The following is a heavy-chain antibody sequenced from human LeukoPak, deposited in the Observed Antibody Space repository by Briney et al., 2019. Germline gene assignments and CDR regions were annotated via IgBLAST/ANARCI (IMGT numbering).Heavy chain of an antibody. J-gene: IGHJ3*02. CDR2: INWNGGST. CDR1: GFTFDDYG. CDR3: AGVTWAYYYDSSGYSNAFDI. D-gene: IGHD3-22*01. V-gene: IGHV3-20*04. Sequence: GGSLGLSCAASGFTFDDYGMSWVRQAPGKGLEWVSGINWNGGSTGYADSVKGRFTISRDNAKNSLYLQMNSLRAEDTALYYCAGVTWAYYYDSSGYSNAFDIWGQGTMVTVSS.